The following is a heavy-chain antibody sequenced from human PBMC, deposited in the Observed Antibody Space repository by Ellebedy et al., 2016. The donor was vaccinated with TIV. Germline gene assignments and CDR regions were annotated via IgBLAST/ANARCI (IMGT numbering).Heavy chain of an antibody. V-gene: IGHV3-23*01. J-gene: IGHJ6*02. Sequence: GESLKISCAASGFTFSSYAMNWVRQAPGKGLEWVSAISGSGGTTNYADSVKGRFTISRDNSKNTLYLQMNSLRAEDTAVYYCAKDPMARGDSGVWGQGTTVTVSS. D-gene: IGHD3-10*01. CDR1: GFTFSSYA. CDR2: ISGSGGTT. CDR3: AKDPMARGDSGV.